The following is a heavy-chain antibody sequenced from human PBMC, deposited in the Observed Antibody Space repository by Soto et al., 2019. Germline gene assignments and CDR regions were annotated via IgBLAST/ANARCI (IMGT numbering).Heavy chain of an antibody. CDR3: AGTAGVQLLTRYYYYGMDV. V-gene: IGHV4-30-4*01. CDR2: IYYSGST. CDR1: GGSISSGDYY. Sequence: SETLSLTCTVSGGSISSGDYYWSWIRQPPGKGLEWIGYIYYSGSTYYNPSLKSRVTISVDTSKNQFSLKLSSVTAADTAVYYCAGTAGVQLLTRYYYYGMDVWGQGTTVTVSS. D-gene: IGHD2-2*01. J-gene: IGHJ6*02.